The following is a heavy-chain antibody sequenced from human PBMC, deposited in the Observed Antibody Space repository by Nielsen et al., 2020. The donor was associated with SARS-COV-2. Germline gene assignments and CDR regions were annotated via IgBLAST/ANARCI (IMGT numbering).Heavy chain of an antibody. Sequence: SLQISCAASGFTLSSYAMSWVRQAPGKGLEWVSGISWNSGSIGYADSVKGRFTISRDNAKNSLYLQMNSLRAEDTALYYCARAGQLELSLFDPWGQGTLVTVSS. V-gene: IGHV3-9*01. D-gene: IGHD1-1*01. J-gene: IGHJ5*02. CDR2: ISWNSGSI. CDR1: GFTLSSYA. CDR3: ARAGQLELSLFDP.